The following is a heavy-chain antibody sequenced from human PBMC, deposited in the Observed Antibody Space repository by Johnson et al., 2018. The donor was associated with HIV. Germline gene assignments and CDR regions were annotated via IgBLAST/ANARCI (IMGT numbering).Heavy chain of an antibody. D-gene: IGHD2-21*01. CDR2: ISYDGSNK. CDR3: AKSDVVVIPEGAFDI. J-gene: IGHJ3*02. CDR1: GFTFSSYA. Sequence: QVQLVESGGGVVQPGRSLRLSCAASGFTFSSYAIHWVRQAPGKGLEWVAVISYDGSNKYYADSVKGRFTISRDNSKNTLYLQMNSLRAEDTAVYYCAKSDVVVIPEGAFDIWGQVTMVTVSS. V-gene: IGHV3-30*18.